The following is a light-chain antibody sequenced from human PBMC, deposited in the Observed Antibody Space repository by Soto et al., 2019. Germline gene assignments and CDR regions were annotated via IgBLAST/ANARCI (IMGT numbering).Light chain of an antibody. CDR3: QQYGSSPFT. J-gene: IGKJ3*01. CDR1: QSFSSSY. V-gene: IGKV3-20*01. Sequence: EIVLTQSPGTLSLSPGERATLSCRASQSFSSSYLAWYQQKPGQAPRLLIYGASSRATGIPDRFSGSGSGTDFTLTISRLEPEDFAEYYWQQYGSSPFTFGPGTKVDIK. CDR2: GAS.